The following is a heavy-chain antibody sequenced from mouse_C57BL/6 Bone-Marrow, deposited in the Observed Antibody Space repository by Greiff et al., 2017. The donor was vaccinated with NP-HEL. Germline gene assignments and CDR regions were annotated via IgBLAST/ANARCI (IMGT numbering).Heavy chain of an antibody. D-gene: IGHD1-1*01. CDR3: ARSELLRYGYFDV. V-gene: IGHV1-82*01. Sequence: QVQLQQSGPELVKPGASVKISCKASGYAFSSSWMNWVKQRPGKGLEWIGRIYPGDGDTNYNGKFKGKATLTADKSSSTAYMQLSSLTSEDSAVYFCARSELLRYGYFDVWGTGTTVTVSS. CDR2: IYPGDGDT. J-gene: IGHJ1*03. CDR1: GYAFSSSW.